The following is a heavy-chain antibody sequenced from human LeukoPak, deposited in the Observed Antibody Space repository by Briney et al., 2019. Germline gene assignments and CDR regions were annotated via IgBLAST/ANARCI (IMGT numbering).Heavy chain of an antibody. Sequence: ATVKISCKASGYTFTDYYMHWVQQAPGKGLEWMGRVDPEDGETIYAEKFQGRVTITADTSTDTAYMELSSLRSEDTAVYYCARVEISSSWYPDYFDYWGQGTLVTVSS. CDR2: VDPEDGET. D-gene: IGHD6-13*01. CDR1: GYTFTDYY. J-gene: IGHJ4*02. V-gene: IGHV1-69-2*01. CDR3: ARVEISSSWYPDYFDY.